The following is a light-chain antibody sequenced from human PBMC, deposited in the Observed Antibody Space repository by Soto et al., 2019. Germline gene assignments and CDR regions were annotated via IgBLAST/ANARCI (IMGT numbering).Light chain of an antibody. V-gene: IGKV3-20*01. CDR1: QSVRSSF. CDR3: QQYGGSPLT. J-gene: IGKJ1*01. CDR2: GAS. Sequence: EILMTQSPAPLSVSPGERATLSCSGSQSVRSSFLAWYQQKPGQAPSLLIYGASTRATGIPARFSGSGSGTDFTLTISRLEPEDFAVYYCQQYGGSPLTFGQGTKVDI.